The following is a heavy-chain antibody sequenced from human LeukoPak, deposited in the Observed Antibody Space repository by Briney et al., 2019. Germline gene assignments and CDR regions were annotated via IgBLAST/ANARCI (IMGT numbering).Heavy chain of an antibody. CDR2: IASDGSST. CDR3: AKDRSWHGLEY. J-gene: IGHJ4*02. CDR1: GFTFSSYW. V-gene: IGHV3-74*01. D-gene: IGHD3-16*02. Sequence: PGGSLRLSCAASGFTFSSYWMNWVRQAPGKGLVWVSRIASDGSSTTYADSVKGRFTISRDNSKNRLYLQMDSLRGEDTAVYYCAKDRSWHGLEYCGQGALVTVSS.